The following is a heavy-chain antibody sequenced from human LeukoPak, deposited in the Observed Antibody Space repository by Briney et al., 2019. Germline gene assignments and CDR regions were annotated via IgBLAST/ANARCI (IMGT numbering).Heavy chain of an antibody. CDR3: AKAGYYYDSSGYYYGRGGYYFDY. CDR1: GFTFSSYS. J-gene: IGHJ4*02. CDR2: ISSSSSYI. V-gene: IGHV3-21*01. Sequence: GGSLRLSCAASGFTFSSYSMNWVRQAPGKGLEWVSSISSSSSYIYYAASVKGRFTISRDNAKNSLYLQMNSLRAEDTAVYYCAKAGYYYDSSGYYYGRGGYYFDYWGQGTLVTVSS. D-gene: IGHD3-22*01.